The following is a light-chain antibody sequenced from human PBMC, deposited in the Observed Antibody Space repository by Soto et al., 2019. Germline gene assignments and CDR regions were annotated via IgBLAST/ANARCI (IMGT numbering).Light chain of an antibody. CDR1: QGISSW. CDR3: QQYGSSPRT. V-gene: IGKV3-20*01. J-gene: IGKJ1*01. Sequence: TQSPSSLSASVGDRVIITCLASQGISSWLAWYQQKPGQAPRLLIYGASSRATGIPDRFSGSGSGTDFTLTISRLEPEDFAVYYCQQYGSSPRTFGQGTNVDIK. CDR2: GAS.